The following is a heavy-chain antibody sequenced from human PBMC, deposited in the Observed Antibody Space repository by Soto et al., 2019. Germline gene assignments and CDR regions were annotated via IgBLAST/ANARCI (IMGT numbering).Heavy chain of an antibody. J-gene: IGHJ6*02. CDR1: GYSFSTYW. CDR2: INPGDSDI. Sequence: GESLKISCKASGYSFSTYWIAWVRQMPGKGLEWMGIINPGDSDIRYSPSFQGQVTISADNSISTAYLQWSSLKASDTAMYYCARHEQVYYYYYDMDVWGQGTAVTV. CDR3: ARHEQVYYYYYDMDV. V-gene: IGHV5-51*01.